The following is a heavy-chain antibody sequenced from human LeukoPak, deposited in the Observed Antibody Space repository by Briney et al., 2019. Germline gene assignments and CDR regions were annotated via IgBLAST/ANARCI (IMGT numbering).Heavy chain of an antibody. J-gene: IGHJ4*02. V-gene: IGHV3-48*01. Sequence: GGSLRLSCAASGFTFSSYSMNWVRQAPGKGLEWVSYISSSSSTTYYADSVKGRFTISRDNSKTTLYLQMKSLRAEDTAVYYCAKGRGSSSVFDCWGQGTLVTVSS. CDR1: GFTFSSYS. D-gene: IGHD6-6*01. CDR3: AKGRGSSSVFDC. CDR2: ISSSSSTT.